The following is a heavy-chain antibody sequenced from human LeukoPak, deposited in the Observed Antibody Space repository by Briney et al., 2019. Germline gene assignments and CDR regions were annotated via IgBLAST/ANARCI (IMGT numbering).Heavy chain of an antibody. CDR3: ARPDYDYSNYGSFDY. J-gene: IGHJ4*02. CDR2: IKQDGSEK. CDR1: GFTFSNYW. D-gene: IGHD4-11*01. V-gene: IGHV3-7*05. Sequence: GGSLRLSCAASGFTFSNYWMTWVRQAPGKGLECVANIKQDGSEKYYVDSVRGRFTISRDSAKNSVYLQMNSLRAEDTAVYYCARPDYDYSNYGSFDYWGQGTLVTVSS.